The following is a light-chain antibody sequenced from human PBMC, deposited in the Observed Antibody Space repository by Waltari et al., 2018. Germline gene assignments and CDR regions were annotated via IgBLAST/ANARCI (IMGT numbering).Light chain of an antibody. CDR3: QQSYSIFWT. Sequence: DIQMTQSPSSLSASVGDRVTITCRASQTINTFLNWYQEKPGKAPKLLIYAASSLQTGVPARFSGCGSGTEFTLTISSLLPEDFATYYCQQSYSIFWTFGQGTKVEIK. V-gene: IGKV1-39*01. CDR2: AAS. J-gene: IGKJ1*01. CDR1: QTINTF.